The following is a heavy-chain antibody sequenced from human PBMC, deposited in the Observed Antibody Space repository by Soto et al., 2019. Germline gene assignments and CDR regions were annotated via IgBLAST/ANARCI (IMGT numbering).Heavy chain of an antibody. CDR2: IYYSGST. CDR1: GGSISSSSYY. Sequence: PSETLSLTCTVSGGSISSSSYYWGWIRQPPGKGLEWIGSIYYSGSTYYNPSLKSRVTISVDTSKNQFSLKLSSVTAADTAVYYCARLGSSWNYNEGGYYYYMDVWGKGITVTVSS. D-gene: IGHD1-7*01. V-gene: IGHV4-39*01. J-gene: IGHJ6*03. CDR3: ARLGSSWNYNEGGYYYYMDV.